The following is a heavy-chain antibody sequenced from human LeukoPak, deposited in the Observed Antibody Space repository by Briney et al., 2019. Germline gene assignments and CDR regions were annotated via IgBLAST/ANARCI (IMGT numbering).Heavy chain of an antibody. D-gene: IGHD5-24*01. CDR2: IIPIFGTA. V-gene: IGHV1-69*13. CDR3: VLSRDGSY. Sequence: GASVKVSCKASGYTFTNYYIHWVRQAPGQGLEWMGGIIPIFGTANYAQKFQGRVTITADESTSTAYMELSSLRSEDTAVYYCVLSRDGSYWGQGTLVTVSS. CDR1: GYTFTNYY. J-gene: IGHJ4*02.